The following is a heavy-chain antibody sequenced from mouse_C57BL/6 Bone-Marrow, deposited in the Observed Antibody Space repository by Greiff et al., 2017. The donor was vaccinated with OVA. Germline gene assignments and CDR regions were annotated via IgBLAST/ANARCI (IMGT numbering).Heavy chain of an antibody. CDR1: GYSITSGYY. J-gene: IGHJ2*01. Sequence: EVQLVESGPGLVKPSQSLSLTCSVTGYSITSGYYWNWIRQFPGNKLEWMGYISYDGSNNYNPSLKNRISITRDTSNNQFFLKLNSVTTEDTATYDCARGGNYVDYGGQGTTLTVSP. V-gene: IGHV3-6*01. CDR3: ARGGNYVDY. CDR2: ISYDGSN.